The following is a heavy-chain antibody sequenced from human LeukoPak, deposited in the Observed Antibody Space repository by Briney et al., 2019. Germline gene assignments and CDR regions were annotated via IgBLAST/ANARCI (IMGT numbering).Heavy chain of an antibody. CDR1: GFTFSSYA. V-gene: IGHV3-30-3*01. J-gene: IGHJ6*02. D-gene: IGHD5-24*01. Sequence: PGGSLRLSCAASGFTFSSYAMHWVRQAPGKELEWVAVISYDGSNKYYADSVKGRFTISRDNSKNTLYLQMNSLRAEDTAVYYCARDPHGYNYIYYYHGMDVWGQGTTVTVSS. CDR2: ISYDGSNK. CDR3: ARDPHGYNYIYYYHGMDV.